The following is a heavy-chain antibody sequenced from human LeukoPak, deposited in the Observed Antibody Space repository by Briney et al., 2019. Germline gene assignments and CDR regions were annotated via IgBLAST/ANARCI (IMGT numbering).Heavy chain of an antibody. Sequence: GASVKVSCKASGGTFSSYAISWVRQAPGQGLEWMGRIIPILGIANYAQKFQGRVTITADKSTSTAYMELSSLRSEDTAVYYCTRDLPMVRGVIIGSYYYYGMDVWGQGTTVTVSS. D-gene: IGHD3-10*01. CDR2: IIPILGIA. V-gene: IGHV1-69*04. CDR3: TRDLPMVRGVIIGSYYYYGMDV. CDR1: GGTFSSYA. J-gene: IGHJ6*02.